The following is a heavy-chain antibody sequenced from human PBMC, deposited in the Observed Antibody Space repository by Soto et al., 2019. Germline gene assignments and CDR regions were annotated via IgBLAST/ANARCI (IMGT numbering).Heavy chain of an antibody. J-gene: IGHJ4*02. CDR1: GYTFTSYG. V-gene: IGHV1-18*01. CDR2: ISAYNGNT. Sequence: ASVKVSCKASGYTFTSYGISWVRQAPGQGLEWMGWISAYNGNTNYAQKLQGRVTMTTNTSTSTAYMELRSLRSNDAAVYYCARESEDLTSNFDYWGQGTLVTVS. CDR3: ARESEDLTSNFDY.